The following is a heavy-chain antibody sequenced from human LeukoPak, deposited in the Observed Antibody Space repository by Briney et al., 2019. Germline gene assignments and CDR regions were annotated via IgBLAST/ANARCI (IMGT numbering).Heavy chain of an antibody. CDR3: ARIYSRGWSFDY. CDR1: GGSISSYY. Sequence: PSETLSLTCTVSGGSISSYYWTWIRQSAGKGLEWIGRMYTSGSTKYSPSFESRVTMSGDASKNQFSLRLNSVTAADTAIYYCARIYSRGWSFDYWGPGTLVTVSS. J-gene: IGHJ4*02. CDR2: MYTSGST. D-gene: IGHD6-19*01. V-gene: IGHV4-4*07.